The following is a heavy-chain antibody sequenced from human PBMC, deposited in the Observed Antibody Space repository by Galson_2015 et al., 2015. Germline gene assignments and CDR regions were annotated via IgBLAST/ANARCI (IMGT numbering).Heavy chain of an antibody. J-gene: IGHJ4*02. CDR3: ARETGGYDSAY. CDR2: ITYDGDNK. CDR1: GFTFSSYA. V-gene: IGHV3-30*01. Sequence: SLRLSCAASGFTFSSYAMHWVRQAPGKGLEWVALITYDGDNKYYADSVKGRFTISRDNSKNTLYLQMNSLRPEDTAVYYCARETGGYDSAYWGQGTLVTVSS. D-gene: IGHD5-12*01.